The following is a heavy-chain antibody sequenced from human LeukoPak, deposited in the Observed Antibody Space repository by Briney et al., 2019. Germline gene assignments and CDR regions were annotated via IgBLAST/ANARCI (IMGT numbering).Heavy chain of an antibody. V-gene: IGHV4-30-4*07. Sequence: PSETLSLTCAVSGGPISSGGYSWSWIRQPPGKGLEWIGYIYYSGSTYYNPSLKSRVTISVDTSKNQFSLKLSSVTAADTAVHYCARYSRIAAAGMRDNWFDPWGQGTLVTVSS. CDR2: IYYSGST. CDR1: GGPISSGGYS. D-gene: IGHD6-13*01. CDR3: ARYSRIAAAGMRDNWFDP. J-gene: IGHJ5*02.